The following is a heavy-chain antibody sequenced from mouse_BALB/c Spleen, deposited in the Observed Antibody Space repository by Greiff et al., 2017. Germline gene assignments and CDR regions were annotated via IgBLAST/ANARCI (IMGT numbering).Heavy chain of an antibody. Sequence: EVKLVESGAELVKPGASVKLSCTASGFNIKDTYMHWVKQRPEQGLEWIGRIDPANGNTKYDPKFQGKATITADTSSNTAYLQLSSLTSEDTAVYYCARSGGYPAWFAYWGQGTLVTVSA. CDR1: GFNIKDTY. D-gene: IGHD2-2*01. CDR2: IDPANGNT. V-gene: IGHV14-3*02. J-gene: IGHJ3*01. CDR3: ARSGGYPAWFAY.